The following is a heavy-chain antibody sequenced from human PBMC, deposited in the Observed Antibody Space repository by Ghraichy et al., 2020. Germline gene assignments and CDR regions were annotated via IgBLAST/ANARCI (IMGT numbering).Heavy chain of an antibody. D-gene: IGHD3-22*01. CDR3: ARDFSPSYYFDSSSYYVDAFGL. CDR1: GFTFSKYW. Sequence: GGSRRLSCAASGFTFSKYWMTWVRQAPGKGLEWVANINKNGGDKSYVDSVKGRFTISRDNAKNSLLLQMNSLRAEDTAVYYCARDFSPSYYFDSSSYYVDAFGLCGQGTVVTVSS. J-gene: IGHJ3*01. V-gene: IGHV3-7*01. CDR2: INKNGGDK.